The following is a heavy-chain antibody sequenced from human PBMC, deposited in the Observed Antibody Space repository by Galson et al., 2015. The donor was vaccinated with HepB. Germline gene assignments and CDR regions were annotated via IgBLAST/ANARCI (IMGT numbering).Heavy chain of an antibody. CDR1: GFTFSSYS. CDR3: ARDRGIVATINAFDI. V-gene: IGHV3-21*01. CDR2: ISSSSSYI. J-gene: IGHJ3*02. Sequence: SLRLSCAASGFTFSSYSMNWVRQAPGKGLEWVSPISSSSSYIYYADSVKGRFTISRDNAKNSLYLQMNSLRAEDTAVYYCARDRGIVATINAFDIWGQGTMVTVSS. D-gene: IGHD5-12*01.